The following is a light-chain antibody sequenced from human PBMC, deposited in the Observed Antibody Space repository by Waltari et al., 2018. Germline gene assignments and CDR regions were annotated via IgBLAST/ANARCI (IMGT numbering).Light chain of an antibody. CDR1: QSITSP. CDR3: QQSYITPDT. V-gene: IGKV1-39*01. Sequence: EIQMTQAPSSLSASVGDRVTITCRASQSITSPLNWFQQQPGRAPKLLINTASSLESGVSSRFSGSESGTHFTLTTSSRQPEDFASYFCQQSYITPDTSGQGTKLEI. J-gene: IGKJ2*01. CDR2: TAS.